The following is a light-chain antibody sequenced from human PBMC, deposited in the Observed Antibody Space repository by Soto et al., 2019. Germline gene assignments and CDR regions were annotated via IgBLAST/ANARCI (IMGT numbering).Light chain of an antibody. CDR2: DAS. J-gene: IGKJ4*01. V-gene: IGKV3-11*01. Sequence: EIVLTHSPATLSWSTGERATLSCRASQSVSSYLAWYQQKPGQAPRLLIYDASNRATGIPARFSGSGSGTDFTLTISRLEPEDFAVYYCQQYGSLTLTFGGGTKVDIK. CDR1: QSVSSY. CDR3: QQYGSLTLT.